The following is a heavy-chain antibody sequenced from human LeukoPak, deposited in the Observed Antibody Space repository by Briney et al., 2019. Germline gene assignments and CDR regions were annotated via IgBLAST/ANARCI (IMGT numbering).Heavy chain of an antibody. D-gene: IGHD4-23*01. Sequence: ASVKVSCKASGYTFISYGISWVRQAPGQGLEWMGWISAYNGNTNYAQKLQGRVTMTTDTSTSTAYMELRSLRSDDTAVYYCARVPSGGYSFDYWGQGTLVTVSS. CDR2: ISAYNGNT. V-gene: IGHV1-18*01. CDR3: ARVPSGGYSFDY. CDR1: GYTFISYG. J-gene: IGHJ4*02.